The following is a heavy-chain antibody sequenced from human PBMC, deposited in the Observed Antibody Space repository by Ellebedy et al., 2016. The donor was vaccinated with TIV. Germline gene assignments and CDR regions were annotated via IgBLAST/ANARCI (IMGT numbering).Heavy chain of an antibody. D-gene: IGHD5-18*01. J-gene: IGHJ6*02. CDR2: MNSDGSIT. CDR3: AREVDTSMADDLDV. Sequence: PGGSLRLSCAASGFTFSSYWMHRVRQAPGKGLVWVSRMNSDGSITRFADSVRGRFTISRDNAKNMLYLQMSSLTAEDTAVYYCAREVDTSMADDLDVWGQGTTVTVSS. V-gene: IGHV3-74*01. CDR1: GFTFSSYW.